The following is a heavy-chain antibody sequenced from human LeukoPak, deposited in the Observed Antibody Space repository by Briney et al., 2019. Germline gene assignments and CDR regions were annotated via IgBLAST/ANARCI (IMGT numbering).Heavy chain of an antibody. CDR3: ARHGSRMSPFTI. Sequence: PSETLSLTCTVSGGSISSYYWSWLRQSPGKGLEWIGYIYSTGSTNHNPFPKSRVNISLDTSKNQFSLNLTSVTAADTAFYYCARHGSRMSPFTIWGQGTVVTVSS. V-gene: IGHV4-59*08. J-gene: IGHJ3*02. CDR1: GGSISSYY. D-gene: IGHD2-2*03. CDR2: IYSTGST.